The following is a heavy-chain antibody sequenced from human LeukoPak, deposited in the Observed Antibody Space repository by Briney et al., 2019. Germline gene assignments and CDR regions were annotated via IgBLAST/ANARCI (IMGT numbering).Heavy chain of an antibody. Sequence: KSGGSLRLSCAASGFTVSNNYMSWVRQAPGKGLEWVSYISSSGSTIYYADSVKGRFTISRDNAKNTLYLQMNSLRAEDTAVYYCARDPRYCSGGSCYSWFDPWGQGTLVTVSS. J-gene: IGHJ5*02. CDR2: ISSSGSTI. D-gene: IGHD2-15*01. V-gene: IGHV3-11*04. CDR3: ARDPRYCSGGSCYSWFDP. CDR1: GFTVSNNY.